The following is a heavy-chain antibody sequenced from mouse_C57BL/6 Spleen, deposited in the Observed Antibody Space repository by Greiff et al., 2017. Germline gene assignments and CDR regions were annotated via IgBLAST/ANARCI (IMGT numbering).Heavy chain of an antibody. CDR1: GYAFSSSW. J-gene: IGHJ3*01. CDR3: ARDHYYGSSYGFAY. V-gene: IGHV1-82*01. D-gene: IGHD1-1*01. Sequence: QVQLKESGPELVKPGASVKISCKASGYAFSSSWMNWVKQRPGKGLEWIGRIYPGDGDTNYNGKFKGKATLTANKSSSTAYMQLSSLTSEDSAVYFCARDHYYGSSYGFAYWGQGTLVTVSA. CDR2: IYPGDGDT.